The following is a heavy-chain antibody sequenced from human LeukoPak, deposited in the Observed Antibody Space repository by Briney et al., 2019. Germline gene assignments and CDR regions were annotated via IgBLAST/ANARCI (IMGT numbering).Heavy chain of an antibody. CDR2: IIPIFGTA. J-gene: IGHJ3*02. CDR3: ARASYSSGYYHDAFDI. D-gene: IGHD3-22*01. V-gene: IGHV1-69*05. Sequence: SVKVSCKASGGTFSSYAISWVRQAPGQGLEWMGGIIPIFGTANYAQKFQGRVTITTDGSTSTAYMELSSLRSEDTAVYYCARASYSSGYYHDAFDIWGQGTMVTVSS. CDR1: GGTFSSYA.